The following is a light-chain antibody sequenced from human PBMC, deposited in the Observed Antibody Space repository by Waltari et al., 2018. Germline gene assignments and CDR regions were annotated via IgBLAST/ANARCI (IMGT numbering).Light chain of an antibody. CDR2: EVS. Sequence: QSALTQPASVSASPGQSITISCNGPSSDVGDYHLVSWYQQPPAKAPKLLIFEVSKRPTGVSNRFSASKSGNTASMTISGLQAEDEATYHCCSYAGTNTWVFGGGTKVTVL. J-gene: IGLJ2*01. V-gene: IGLV2-23*02. CDR1: SSDVGDYHL. CDR3: CSYAGTNTWV.